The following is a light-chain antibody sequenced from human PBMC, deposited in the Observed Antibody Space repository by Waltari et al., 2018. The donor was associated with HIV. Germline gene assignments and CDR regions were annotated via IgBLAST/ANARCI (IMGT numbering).Light chain of an antibody. CDR1: QSVSRN. CDR3: QQYNHWPLA. J-gene: IGKJ1*01. Sequence: VMTQSPSILSVSPGERATLSCRASQSVSRNLAWYQQRPGQAPRLLIYGASVRATDIPARFSGSGSGTEFTLTISSLQSEDFAFYSCQQYNHWPLAFGQGTKVE. CDR2: GAS. V-gene: IGKV3-15*01.